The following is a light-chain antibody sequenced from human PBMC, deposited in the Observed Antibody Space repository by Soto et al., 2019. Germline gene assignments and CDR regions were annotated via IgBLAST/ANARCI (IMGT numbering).Light chain of an antibody. CDR3: TSYASGSSHVV. CDR2: DVN. J-gene: IGLJ2*01. Sequence: QSALTQPASVSGSPGQSITLSCTGTSSDIGGYDYVSWYQRHPGKAPKLVIYDVNNRPSGLSNRFSGSKSGNTASLTISGVQAEDQDHYYCTSYASGSSHVVFGGGTKLTVL. CDR1: SSDIGGYDY. V-gene: IGLV2-14*01.